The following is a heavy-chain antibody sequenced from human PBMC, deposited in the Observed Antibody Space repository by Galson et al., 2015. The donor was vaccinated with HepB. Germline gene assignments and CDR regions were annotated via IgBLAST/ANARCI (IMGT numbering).Heavy chain of an antibody. D-gene: IGHD2-2*01. V-gene: IGHV3-21*01. Sequence: SLRLSCAASGFTFSSYSMNWVRQAPGKGLEWVSSISSSSNYIYYAGSVKGRFTISRDNAKNSLYLQMNSLRAEDTAVYYCAREGVVVPARKGYYYYMDVWGKGTTVTVSS. CDR2: ISSSSNYI. CDR1: GFTFSSYS. J-gene: IGHJ6*03. CDR3: AREGVVVPARKGYYYYMDV.